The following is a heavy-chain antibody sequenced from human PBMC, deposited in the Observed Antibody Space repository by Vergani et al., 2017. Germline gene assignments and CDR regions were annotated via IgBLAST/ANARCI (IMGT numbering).Heavy chain of an antibody. V-gene: IGHV1-2*02. CDR2: INPNSGGA. CDR3: ARDPSTVVNPYYFDY. Sequence: QVQLVQSGAEVKKPGASVKVSCKASGYTFTGYFIHWVRQAPGQGLEWMGWINPNSGGANYAQKFQGRVTMTRDTSISTAYMELSSLRSEDTAVYYCARDPSTVVNPYYFDYWGQGTLVTVSS. D-gene: IGHD4-23*01. CDR1: GYTFTGYF. J-gene: IGHJ4*02.